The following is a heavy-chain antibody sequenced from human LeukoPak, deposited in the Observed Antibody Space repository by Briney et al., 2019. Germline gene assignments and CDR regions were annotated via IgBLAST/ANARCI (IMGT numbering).Heavy chain of an antibody. V-gene: IGHV1-2*02. D-gene: IGHD6-13*01. Sequence: ASVKVSCKASGYTFTGYYMHWVRQAPGQGLEWMGWINPNSGGTNYAQKFQGRVTMTRDTSISTAYMELSRLRSDDTAVYYCARDSSSWYANWFDPWGQGTLVTVSS. J-gene: IGHJ5*02. CDR2: INPNSGGT. CDR3: ARDSSSWYANWFDP. CDR1: GYTFTGYY.